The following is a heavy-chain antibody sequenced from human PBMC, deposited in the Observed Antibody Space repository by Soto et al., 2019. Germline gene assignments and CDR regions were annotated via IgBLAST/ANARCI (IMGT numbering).Heavy chain of an antibody. J-gene: IGHJ4*02. D-gene: IGHD2-15*01. CDR3: TRVSPDCSDGSCYPLN. Sequence: PGGSLRLSCIASGFTFRDFAISWFRQAPGKGLQWVSFIRSNIYDGTTEYAPSVRGRFTISRDDSKTVAYLQMNSLEAGDTGVYYCTRVSPDCSDGSCYPLNWGQGTLVTV. V-gene: IGHV3-49*03. CDR1: GFTFRDFA. CDR2: IRSNIYDGTT.